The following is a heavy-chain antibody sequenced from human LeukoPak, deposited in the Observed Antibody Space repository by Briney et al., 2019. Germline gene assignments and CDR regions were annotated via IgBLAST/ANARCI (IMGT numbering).Heavy chain of an antibody. CDR2: IKGDGSEK. D-gene: IGHD4-23*01. J-gene: IGHJ4*02. CDR3: ASYSVALDKNAPFDY. V-gene: IGHV3-7*03. Sequence: GGSLRLSCAASGFTFSSYWMTWVRQAPGKGLEWVGNIKGDGSEKYYVDSVKGRFTISRDNAKNSLYLQMNSLRAEDTAVYYCASYSVALDKNAPFDYWGQGTLVTVSS. CDR1: GFTFSSYW.